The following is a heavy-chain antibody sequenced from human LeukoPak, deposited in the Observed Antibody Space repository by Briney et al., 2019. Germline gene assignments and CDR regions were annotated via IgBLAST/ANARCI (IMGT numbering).Heavy chain of an antibody. CDR1: GYSFTSYW. J-gene: IGHJ4*02. Sequence: GESLKISCKGSGYSFTSYWIGWVRQMPGKGLEWMGIIHPGDSDTRYSPSFRGQVTISADKSISAAYLQWSSLKASDTAMYYCARHPKLGAYAFWNGYPFFDYWGQGTLVTVSS. V-gene: IGHV5-51*01. CDR2: IHPGDSDT. CDR3: ARHPKLGAYAFWNGYPFFDY. D-gene: IGHD3-3*01.